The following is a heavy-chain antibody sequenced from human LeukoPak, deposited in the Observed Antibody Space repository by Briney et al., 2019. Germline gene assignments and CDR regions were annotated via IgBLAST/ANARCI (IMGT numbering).Heavy chain of an antibody. CDR2: ISYDGSNK. Sequence: GGSLRLSCAASGFTFSSYAMHWVRQAPGKGLEWVAVISYDGSNKYYADSVKGRFTISRDNSKNTLYLQMNSLRDEDTAVYYCARGVSEFDYWGQGTLVTVSS. CDR3: ARGVSEFDY. V-gene: IGHV3-30-3*01. J-gene: IGHJ4*02. CDR1: GFTFSSYA. D-gene: IGHD3-10*01.